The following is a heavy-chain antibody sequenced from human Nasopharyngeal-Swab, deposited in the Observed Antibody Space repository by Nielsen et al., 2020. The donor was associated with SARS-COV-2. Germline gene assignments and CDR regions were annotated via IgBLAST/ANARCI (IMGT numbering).Heavy chain of an antibody. D-gene: IGHD5-12*01. CDR3: AKGGYSGYDPLGMDV. V-gene: IGHV3-30*18. J-gene: IGHJ6*02. Sequence: ARQMPGKGLEWVAVISYDGSNKYYADSVKGRFTISRDNSKNTLYLQMNSLRAEDTAAYYCAKGGYSGYDPLGMDVWGQGTTVTVSS. CDR2: ISYDGSNK.